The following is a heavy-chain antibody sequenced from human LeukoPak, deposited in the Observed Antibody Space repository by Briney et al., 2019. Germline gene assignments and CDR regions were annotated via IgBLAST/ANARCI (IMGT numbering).Heavy chain of an antibody. CDR2: INSDGSST. J-gene: IGHJ3*02. V-gene: IGHV3-74*01. CDR1: GFTFSSYW. CDR3: ARPRGYCRRTSCYNDDAFGI. D-gene: IGHD2-2*02. Sequence: GGSLRLSCAASGFTFSSYWMHWVRQAPGKGLVWVSRINSDGSSTSYADSVKGRFTISRDNANNTLYLQMNSLRAEDTAVYYCARPRGYCRRTSCYNDDAFGIWGQGTMVTVSS.